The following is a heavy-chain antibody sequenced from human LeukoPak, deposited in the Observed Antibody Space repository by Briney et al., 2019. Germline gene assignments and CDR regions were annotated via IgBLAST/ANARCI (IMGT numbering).Heavy chain of an antibody. CDR2: ISGSSSSI. V-gene: IGHV3-48*04. CDR1: GFTFSPFS. D-gene: IGHD6-13*01. J-gene: IGHJ6*03. CDR3: ARVGSSSWYDYYYYYMDV. Sequence: PGGSLRLSCAASGFTFSPFSMSWVRQAPRKGLEWLSYISGSSSSIHYADSVKGRFTISRDNAKNLLYLQMNSLRAEDTAVYYCARVGSSSWYDYYYYYMDVWGKGTTVTVSS.